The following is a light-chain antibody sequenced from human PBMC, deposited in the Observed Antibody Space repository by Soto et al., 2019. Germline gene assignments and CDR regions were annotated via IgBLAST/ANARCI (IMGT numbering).Light chain of an antibody. Sequence: QSALTQPASVSGSPGQSITISCTGTSSNVGSYKLVSWYQQXXXXAPKLMIFEVNKRPSGXSNRFSGSKSGNTASLTISGXXVEDEADYYCCSSXXXXXXXXGTGTKLTVL. CDR3: CSSXXXXXXX. J-gene: IGLJ1*01. V-gene: IGLV2-23*02. CDR2: EVN. CDR1: SSNVGSYKL.